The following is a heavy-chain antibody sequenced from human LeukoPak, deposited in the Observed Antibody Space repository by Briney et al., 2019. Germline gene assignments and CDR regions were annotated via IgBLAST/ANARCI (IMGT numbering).Heavy chain of an antibody. V-gene: IGHV1-18*01. CDR1: GYTFTRYG. J-gene: IGHJ5*02. Sequence: GASVKVSCKASGYTFTRYGISWVRQAPGQGLEGMGWISAYNGNTNYAQNLHGRVTMTRDISTNTVYMELSSLRSEDTAMYYCAREAVTIFGLVRTQTTKRPHRFDPWGQGTLVSVSS. D-gene: IGHD3-3*01. CDR2: ISAYNGNT. CDR3: AREAVTIFGLVRTQTTKRPHRFDP.